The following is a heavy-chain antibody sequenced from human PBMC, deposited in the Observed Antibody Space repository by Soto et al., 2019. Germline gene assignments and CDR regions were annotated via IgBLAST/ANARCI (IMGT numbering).Heavy chain of an antibody. V-gene: IGHV3-30*18. J-gene: IGHJ6*02. D-gene: IGHD4-4*01. Sequence: TGGSLRLSCAASGFTFSNFGMHWVRQAPGKGLEWVAAILYDGSNTYYADSVKGRFTISRDNSKNTLYLEMNSLRPEDTAVYHCAKSRDGYSFYYFYGLDVWGQGTTVTVSS. CDR3: AKSRDGYSFYYFYGLDV. CDR1: GFTFSNFG. CDR2: ILYDGSNT.